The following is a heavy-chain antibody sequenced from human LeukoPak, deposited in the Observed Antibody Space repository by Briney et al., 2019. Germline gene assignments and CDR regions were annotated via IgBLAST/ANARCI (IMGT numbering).Heavy chain of an antibody. CDR1: GFTFSSYS. J-gene: IGHJ6*03. CDR3: ARDRGPEGYYYYYYMDV. V-gene: IGHV3-48*02. D-gene: IGHD3-10*01. Sequence: PGGSLTLSCAASGFTFSSYSMNWVRQAPGKGLERVSYISSSSSTIYYAYSVKGRFTLSRDNAKNSLYLQMNSLRDEDTAVYYCARDRGPEGYYYYYYMDVWGKGTTVTVSS. CDR2: ISSSSSTI.